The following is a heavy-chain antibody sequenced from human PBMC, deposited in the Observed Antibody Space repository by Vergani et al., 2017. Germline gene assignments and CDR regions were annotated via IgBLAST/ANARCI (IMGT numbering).Heavy chain of an antibody. CDR3: AAERAGYYDILTGYFDYYYMDV. V-gene: IGHV1-58*01. J-gene: IGHJ6*03. D-gene: IGHD3-9*01. CDR1: GFTFTSSA. CDR2: IVVGSGNT. Sequence: QMQLVQSGPEVKKPGTSVKVSCKASGFTFTSSAVQWVRQARGQRLEWIGWIVVGSGNTNYAQKFQERVTITRDMSTSTAYMELSSLRSEDTAVYYCAAERAGYYDILTGYFDYYYMDVWGKGTTVTVSS.